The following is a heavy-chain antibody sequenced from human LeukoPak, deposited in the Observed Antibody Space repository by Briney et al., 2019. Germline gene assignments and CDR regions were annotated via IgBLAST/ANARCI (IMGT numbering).Heavy chain of an antibody. V-gene: IGHV3-9*01. CDR1: GFTFDDYA. Sequence: GGSLRLSCAASGFTFDDYAMHWVLQAPGKGLEWVSGISWNSGSIGYADSVKGRFTISRDNAKNSLYLQMNSLRAEDTALYYCAKDNRRYCSSTSCYAYLDYWGQGTLVTVSS. D-gene: IGHD2-2*01. CDR3: AKDNRRYCSSTSCYAYLDY. CDR2: ISWNSGSI. J-gene: IGHJ4*02.